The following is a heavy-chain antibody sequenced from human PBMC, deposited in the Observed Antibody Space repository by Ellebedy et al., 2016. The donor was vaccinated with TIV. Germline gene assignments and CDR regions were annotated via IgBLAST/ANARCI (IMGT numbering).Heavy chain of an antibody. V-gene: IGHV3-7*01. CDR1: GFNFRSYW. CDR3: ARRASYGDYAVQVNPWFDP. J-gene: IGHJ5*02. CDR2: IRQEGDEI. Sequence: PGGSLRLSCAASGFNFRSYWMTWVRQAPGKGLEWVAKIRQEGDEIYYAKSVKGRFTISRDNAKNSLFLQMNSLRVEDTAVYYCARRASYGDYAVQVNPWFDPWGQGTLVTVSS. D-gene: IGHD4-17*01.